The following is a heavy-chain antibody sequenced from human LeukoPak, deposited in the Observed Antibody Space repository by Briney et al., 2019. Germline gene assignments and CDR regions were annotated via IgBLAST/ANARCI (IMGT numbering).Heavy chain of an antibody. CDR3: AKVKVVGYSTFDY. J-gene: IGHJ4*02. D-gene: IGHD3-22*01. CDR1: GFTFSSYG. CDR2: IRYDGSNK. V-gene: IGHV3-30*02. Sequence: GGSLRLSCAASGFTFSSYGMHWVRQAPGKGLEWVAFIRYDGSNKYYADSVKGRFTISRDNSRDTLYLQMNSLTAEDTAVYYCAKVKVVGYSTFDYWGQGTLVTVSP.